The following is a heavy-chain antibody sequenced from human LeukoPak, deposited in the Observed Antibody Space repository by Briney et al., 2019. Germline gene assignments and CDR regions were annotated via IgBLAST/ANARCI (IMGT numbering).Heavy chain of an antibody. CDR1: GFTFSSYA. CDR2: ITGSGGST. D-gene: IGHD2-15*01. Sequence: GGSLRLSCAASGFTFSSYAMSWVRQAPGKGLEWVSTITGSGGSTYYADSVKGRFTISRDNSKKTLYLQMNSLRAEDTAVYYCAKGSPETALSLGAFDIWGQGTMVTVSS. J-gene: IGHJ3*02. V-gene: IGHV3-23*01. CDR3: AKGSPETALSLGAFDI.